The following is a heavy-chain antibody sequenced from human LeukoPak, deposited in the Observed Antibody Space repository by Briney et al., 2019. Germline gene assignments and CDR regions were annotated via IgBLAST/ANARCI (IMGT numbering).Heavy chain of an antibody. D-gene: IGHD6-19*01. Sequence: PGGSLRLSCAASGFTLSGAAMHWVRQASGKGLEWLGRIRSKADSYTTAYAASVKGRFTFSRDDSKNTAYLQMNSLKTEDTAVYYCRAAVAGDYFDLWGRGTLVTVSS. CDR2: IRSKADSYTT. CDR3: RAAVAGDYFDL. V-gene: IGHV3-73*01. CDR1: GFTLSGAA. J-gene: IGHJ2*01.